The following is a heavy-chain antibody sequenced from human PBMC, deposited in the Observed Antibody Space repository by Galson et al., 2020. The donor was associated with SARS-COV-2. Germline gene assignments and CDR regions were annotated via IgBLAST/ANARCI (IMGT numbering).Heavy chain of an antibody. Sequence: GGSLRLSCAASGFSFSTYGMHWVRQAPGKGLEWVAVISYDGSNKYYADSVKGRFTISRDNSKNMLYLQMNSLRAEDTAVYFCAREVLLWLVNWGQGTLVTVSS. D-gene: IGHD3-10*01. V-gene: IGHV3-33*05. J-gene: IGHJ4*02. CDR2: ISYDGSNK. CDR1: GFSFSTYG. CDR3: AREVLLWLVN.